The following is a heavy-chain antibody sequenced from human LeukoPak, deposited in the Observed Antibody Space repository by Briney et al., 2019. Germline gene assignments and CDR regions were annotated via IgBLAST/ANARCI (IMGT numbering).Heavy chain of an antibody. Sequence: PGGSLRLSCAASGFTFSSYSMNWVRQAPGKGLEWVSSISSSSSYIYYADSVKGRFTISRDNATNSLYLQMNSLRAEDTAVYYCARVSDYHDFWSGYYASWGQGTLVTVSS. CDR3: ARVSDYHDFWSGYYAS. CDR2: ISSSSSYI. CDR1: GFTFSSYS. V-gene: IGHV3-21*01. D-gene: IGHD3-3*01. J-gene: IGHJ5*02.